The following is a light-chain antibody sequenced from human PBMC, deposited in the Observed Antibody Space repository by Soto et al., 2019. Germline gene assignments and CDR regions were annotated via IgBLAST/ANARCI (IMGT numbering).Light chain of an antibody. J-gene: IGKJ2*01. CDR2: AAS. V-gene: IGKV1-8*01. CDR1: QGISSY. Sequence: AIRMTQSPSSFSASTGDRVTITCRASQGISSYLAWYQQKPGKAPKLLIYAASTLQSGVPSRFSGSGSGTDFTLTISCLQSEDFATYSCQQYYSYPHTFGQGTKLEIK. CDR3: QQYYSYPHT.